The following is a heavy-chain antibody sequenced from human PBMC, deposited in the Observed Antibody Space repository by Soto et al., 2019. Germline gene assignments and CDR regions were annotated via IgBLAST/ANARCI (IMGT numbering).Heavy chain of an antibody. D-gene: IGHD6-13*01. Sequence: PGESLKISCNGSGYSFTSYWIAWVRQMPGKGLEWVGIIYPGDSDTTYSPSFRGQVTISADKSISTTYLQWSSLKASDTAVYYCARSGQAEDAFDIWGQGTMVTVSS. J-gene: IGHJ3*02. CDR2: IYPGDSDT. CDR3: ARSGQAEDAFDI. V-gene: IGHV5-51*01. CDR1: GYSFTSYW.